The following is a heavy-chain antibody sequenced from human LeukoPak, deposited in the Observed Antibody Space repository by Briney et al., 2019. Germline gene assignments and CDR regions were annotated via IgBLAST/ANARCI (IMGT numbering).Heavy chain of an antibody. V-gene: IGHV1-69*05. Sequence: GASVKVSCKASGGTCSSYAISWVRQAPGQGLEWMGGIIPIFGTANYAQKFQGRVTITTDESTSTAYMELSSLRSEDTAVYYCARQAGSYYYDSSGYYMDYWGQGTLVTVSS. CDR3: ARQAGSYYYDSSGYYMDY. D-gene: IGHD3-22*01. J-gene: IGHJ4*02. CDR2: IIPIFGTA. CDR1: GGTCSSYA.